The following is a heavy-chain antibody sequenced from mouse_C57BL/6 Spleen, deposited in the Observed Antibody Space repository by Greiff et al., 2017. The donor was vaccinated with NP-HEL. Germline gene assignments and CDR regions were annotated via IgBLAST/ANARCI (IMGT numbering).Heavy chain of an antibody. V-gene: IGHV1-4*01. J-gene: IGHJ2*01. CDR3: AIEDYVDY. Sequence: VQLQQSGAELARPGASVKMSCKASGYTFTSYTMHWVKQRPGQGLEWIGNINPSSGYTKYNQKFKDKATLTADKSASTAYMQLSSLTSEDSAVYYCAIEDYVDYWGKGTTLTVSS. CDR1: GYTFTSYT. CDR2: INPSSGYT.